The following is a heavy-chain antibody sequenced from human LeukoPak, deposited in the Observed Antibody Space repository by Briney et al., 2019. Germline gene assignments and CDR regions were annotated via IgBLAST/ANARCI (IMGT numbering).Heavy chain of an antibody. Sequence: GGSLRLSCAASGFTFSSHGMDWVRQAPGKGLEWISGISGSGGNTYYADPVKGRFTISRDNTKNAVYLQMNSLRAEDTAVYYCAGYCSTTSCYSSPNWFDPWGQGTLVTVSS. CDR2: ISGSGGNT. CDR1: GFTFSSHG. V-gene: IGHV3-23*01. D-gene: IGHD2-2*01. CDR3: AGYCSTTSCYSSPNWFDP. J-gene: IGHJ5*02.